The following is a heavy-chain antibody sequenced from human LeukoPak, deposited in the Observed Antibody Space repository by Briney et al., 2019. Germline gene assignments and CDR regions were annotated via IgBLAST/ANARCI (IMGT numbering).Heavy chain of an antibody. Sequence: GGSLGLSCAASGFTFSSYGMHWVRQAPGKGLEWVSAISGSGGSTYYADSVKGRFTISRDNSKNTLYLQMNSLRAEDTAVYYCAKSPDYYDSSGLGDYWGQGTLVTVSS. D-gene: IGHD3-22*01. CDR1: GFTFSSYG. CDR3: AKSPDYYDSSGLGDY. CDR2: ISGSGGST. J-gene: IGHJ4*02. V-gene: IGHV3-23*01.